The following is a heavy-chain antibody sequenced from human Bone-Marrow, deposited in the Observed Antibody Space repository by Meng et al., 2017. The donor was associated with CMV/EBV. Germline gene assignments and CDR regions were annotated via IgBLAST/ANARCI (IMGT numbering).Heavy chain of an antibody. V-gene: IGHV4-39*07. D-gene: IGHD1-20*01. Sequence: SETLSLTCTVSGASISGSNYYWGWIRQPPGKGLEWIASIYYSGSTYYNPSLKSRVTISVDTSKNQFSLKLTSVTAADTAVYYCARIGYNWNPFDHWGQGTLVTVSS. CDR1: GASISGSNYY. CDR3: ARIGYNWNPFDH. J-gene: IGHJ4*02. CDR2: IYYSGST.